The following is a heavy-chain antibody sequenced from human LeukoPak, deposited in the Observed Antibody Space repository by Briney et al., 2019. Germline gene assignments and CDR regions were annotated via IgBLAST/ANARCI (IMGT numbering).Heavy chain of an antibody. CDR1: GGSISSGDYY. CDR2: IYYSGST. CDR3: ARGDWNDGANWFDP. Sequence: PSETLSLTCTVSGGSISSGDYYWSWIRQPPGKGLEWIGYIYYSGSTYYNPSLKSRVTISVDTSKIQFSLKLSSVTAADTAVYYCARGDWNDGANWFDPWGQGTLVTVSS. J-gene: IGHJ5*02. V-gene: IGHV4-30-4*08. D-gene: IGHD1-1*01.